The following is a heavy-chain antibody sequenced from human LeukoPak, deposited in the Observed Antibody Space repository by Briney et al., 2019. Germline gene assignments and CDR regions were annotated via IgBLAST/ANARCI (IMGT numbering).Heavy chain of an antibody. J-gene: IGHJ4*02. CDR1: GFTFTEAW. CDR2: IKSMTDAGAT. V-gene: IGHV3-15*01. D-gene: IGHD3-16*01. Sequence: GGSLRLSCATSGFTFTEAWTSWVRQSPGKGLEWVGRIKSMTDAGATDYAAPVKGRFTISWNDSKDTVYLQMNSLKTDDTAVYYCAAGFGQSDFDFWGQGTLVTVSS. CDR3: AAGFGQSDFDF.